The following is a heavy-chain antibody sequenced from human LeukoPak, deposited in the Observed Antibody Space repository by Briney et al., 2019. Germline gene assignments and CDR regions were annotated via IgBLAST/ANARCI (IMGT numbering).Heavy chain of an antibody. CDR2: MNPNNGNT. V-gene: IGHV1-8*01. J-gene: IGHJ5*02. CDR3: VRDGEGLAISVNYWFDL. Sequence: EASVKVSCTASGFTFTRYDINWERPATGQGLEWMGWMNPNNGNTGYAQTFQGRVTMTRDTFTSTAYMELRSLTSEDTAVYYCVRDGEGLAISVNYWFDLWGQGTLVTVSS. CDR1: GFTFTRYD. D-gene: IGHD3-10*01.